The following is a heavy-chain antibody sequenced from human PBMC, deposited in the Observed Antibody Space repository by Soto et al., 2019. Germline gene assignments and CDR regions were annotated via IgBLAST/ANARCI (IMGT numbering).Heavy chain of an antibody. Sequence: ASVKVSCKTSGYTFSNYGITWVRQAPGQGLEWMGGIIPIFGTANYAQKFQGRVTITADESTSTAYMELSSLRSDDTAVYYCVRGGFAYGYLDYWGQGTLVTVSS. CDR1: GYTFSNYG. J-gene: IGHJ4*02. D-gene: IGHD5-18*01. V-gene: IGHV1-69*13. CDR3: VRGGFAYGYLDY. CDR2: IIPIFGTA.